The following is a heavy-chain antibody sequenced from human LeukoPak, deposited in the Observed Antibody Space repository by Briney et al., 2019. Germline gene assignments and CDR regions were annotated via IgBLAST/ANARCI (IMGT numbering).Heavy chain of an antibody. CDR3: ARDRFLVGAQYYYYMDV. CDR1: GASITSASYF. D-gene: IGHD1-26*01. Sequence: SETLSLTCTVSGASITSASYFWSWLRPPAGKKLEWIGHIQTRGTTKYNPSLNSRVTISLDTSKNQISLNLTSVTAADTAVYSCARDRFLVGAQYYYYMDVWGKGTAVTVSS. CDR2: IQTRGTT. J-gene: IGHJ6*03. V-gene: IGHV4-61*09.